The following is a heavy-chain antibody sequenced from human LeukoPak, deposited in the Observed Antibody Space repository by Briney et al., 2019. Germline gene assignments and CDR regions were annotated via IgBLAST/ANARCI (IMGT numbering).Heavy chain of an antibody. J-gene: IGHJ6*03. D-gene: IGHD5-18*01. V-gene: IGHV3-23*01. CDR2: ISGSGGST. CDR1: GFTFSSYA. Sequence: PGGSLRLSCAASGFTFSSYAMSWVRQAPGKGLEWVSAISGSGGSTYYADSVKGRFTISRDNSKNTPYLQMNSLRAEDTAVYYCAKPNTAMVYYYYYYYMDVWGKGTTVTVSS. CDR3: AKPNTAMVYYYYYYYMDV.